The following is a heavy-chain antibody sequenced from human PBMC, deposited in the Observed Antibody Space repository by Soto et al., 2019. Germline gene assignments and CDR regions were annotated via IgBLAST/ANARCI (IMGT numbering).Heavy chain of an antibody. V-gene: IGHV1-2*04. CDR3: VRGHSTDCSNGVCSFFYNHEMDV. CDR1: GYSFSDYH. D-gene: IGHD2-8*01. CDR2: INPKSGGT. Sequence: ASVKVSCKASGYSFSDYHIHWVRQAPGQGLEWLGRINPKSGGTSSAQKFQGWVTMTRDTSISTAYMELTRLRPDDTAVYFCVRGHSTDCSNGVCSFFYNHEMDVWGQGTTVTVSS. J-gene: IGHJ6*02.